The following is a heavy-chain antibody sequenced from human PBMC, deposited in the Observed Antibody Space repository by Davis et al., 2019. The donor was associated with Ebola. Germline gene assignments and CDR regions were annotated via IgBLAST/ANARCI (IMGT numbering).Heavy chain of an antibody. V-gene: IGHV3-30-3*01. CDR3: ARADSSSWPNWFDP. CDR2: ISYDGSNK. CDR1: GFTFSSYA. D-gene: IGHD6-13*01. Sequence: GGSLRLSCAASGFTFSSYAMHWVRQAPGKGLEWVAVISYDGSNKYYADSVKGRFTISRDNSKNTLYLQMNSLRAEDTAVYYCARADSSSWPNWFDPWGQGTLVTVSS. J-gene: IGHJ5*02.